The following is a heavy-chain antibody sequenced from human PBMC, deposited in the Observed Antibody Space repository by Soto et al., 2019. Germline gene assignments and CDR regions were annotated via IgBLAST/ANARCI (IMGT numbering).Heavy chain of an antibody. J-gene: IGHJ6*02. V-gene: IGHV3-33*01. D-gene: IGHD3-3*01. CDR3: ARDFNSYEYWSGKYLRRGMDI. CDR2: LWFDGSQK. Sequence: SKGLEWGAVLWFDGSQKYYGDSVKGRFTISRDNSKNTLYMEMNSLRAEDTGVYYCARDFNSYEYWSGKYLRRGMDICAQAPTGTVSS.